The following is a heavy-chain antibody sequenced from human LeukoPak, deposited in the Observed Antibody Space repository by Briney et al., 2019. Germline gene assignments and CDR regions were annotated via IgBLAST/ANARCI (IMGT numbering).Heavy chain of an antibody. CDR2: ISGSGGST. V-gene: IGHV3-23*01. CDR3: AKVGITIFGVVIRKYYYGMDV. Sequence: GGSLRLYCAASGFTFSSYAMSWVRQAPGKGLEWVSAISGSGGSTYYADSVKGRFTISRDNSKNTLYLQMNSLRAEDTAVYYCAKVGITIFGVVIRKYYYGMDVWGQGTTVTVSS. D-gene: IGHD3-3*01. CDR1: GFTFSSYA. J-gene: IGHJ6*02.